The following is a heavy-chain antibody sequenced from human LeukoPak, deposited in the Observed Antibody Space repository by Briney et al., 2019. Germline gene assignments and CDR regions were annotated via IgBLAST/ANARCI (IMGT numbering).Heavy chain of an antibody. CDR3: ASSVWWPYYFDY. CDR2: IYYDGST. V-gene: IGHV4-59*05. CDR1: GGSISSYY. D-gene: IGHD4/OR15-4a*01. Sequence: EPSETLSLTCTVSGGSISSYYWSWIRQPAGKGLEWIGSIYYDGSTYYNPSLKSRVTISVDTPKNYFSLKLSSVTAADTAVYYCASSVWWPYYFDYWGQGTLVTVSS. J-gene: IGHJ4*02.